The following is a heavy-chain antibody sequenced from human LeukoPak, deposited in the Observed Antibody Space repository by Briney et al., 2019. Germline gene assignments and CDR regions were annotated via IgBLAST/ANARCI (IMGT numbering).Heavy chain of an antibody. Sequence: PSETLSLTCTVSGGSISSSSYYWGWIRQPPGKGLEWIGSIYYSGSTYYNPSLKSRVTISVDTFKNQFPLKLSSVTAADTALYYCARFTLMPYYFYYWGQGTPGTVSS. CDR1: GGSISSSSYY. CDR2: IYYSGST. V-gene: IGHV4-39*01. CDR3: ARFTLMPYYFYY. D-gene: IGHD3-10*01. J-gene: IGHJ4*02.